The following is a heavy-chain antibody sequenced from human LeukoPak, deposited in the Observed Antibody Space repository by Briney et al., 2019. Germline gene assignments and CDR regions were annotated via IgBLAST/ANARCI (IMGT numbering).Heavy chain of an antibody. D-gene: IGHD2-21*02. Sequence: AASVKVSCKASGYTFTSYGISWVRQAPGQGLEWMGWISAYNGNTNYAQKLQGRVTMTTDTSTSTAYMELRSLRSDDTAVYYCARDQTPLTAIAWDPWGQGTLVTVSS. CDR3: ARDQTPLTAIAWDP. V-gene: IGHV1-18*01. CDR1: GYTFTSYG. J-gene: IGHJ5*02. CDR2: ISAYNGNT.